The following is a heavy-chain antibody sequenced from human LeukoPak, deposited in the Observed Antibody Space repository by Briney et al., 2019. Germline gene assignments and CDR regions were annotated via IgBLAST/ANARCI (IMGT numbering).Heavy chain of an antibody. Sequence: PSETLSLTCAVYGGSFSGYYWSWIRQPPGKGLEWIGEINHSGSTNYNPSLKSRVTISVDTSKNQFSLKLSSVTAADTAVYYCARGGGRIAVAGKTEFDYWGQGTLVTVSS. D-gene: IGHD6-19*01. CDR2: INHSGST. J-gene: IGHJ4*02. CDR3: ARGGGRIAVAGKTEFDY. CDR1: GGSFSGYY. V-gene: IGHV4-34*01.